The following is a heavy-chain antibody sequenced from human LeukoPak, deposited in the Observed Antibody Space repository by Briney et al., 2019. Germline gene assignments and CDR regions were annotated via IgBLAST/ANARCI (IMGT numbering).Heavy chain of an antibody. J-gene: IGHJ4*02. Sequence: GGSLRLTCAASGNYWMHWVRQAPGKGLEWVSAISGSGGSTYYADSVKGRFTISRDNSKNTLYLQMNSLRAEDTAVYYCARFVEAHTYYFDYWGQGTLVAVSS. D-gene: IGHD3-10*01. CDR2: ISGSGGST. V-gene: IGHV3-23*01. CDR1: GNYW. CDR3: ARFVEAHTYYFDY.